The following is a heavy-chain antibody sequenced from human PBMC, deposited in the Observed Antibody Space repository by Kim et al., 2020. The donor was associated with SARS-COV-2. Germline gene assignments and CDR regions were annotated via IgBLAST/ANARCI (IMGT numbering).Heavy chain of an antibody. CDR2: IYYSGST. Sequence: SETLSLTCTVSGGSISSSSYYWGWIRQPPGKGLEWIGSIYYSGSTYYNPSLKSRVTISVDTSKNQFSLKLSSVTAADTAVYYCARRPPSKCCWFDPWGQGTLVTVSS. CDR1: GGSISSSSYY. V-gene: IGHV4-39*01. CDR3: ARRPPSKCCWFDP. D-gene: IGHD3-10*02. J-gene: IGHJ5*02.